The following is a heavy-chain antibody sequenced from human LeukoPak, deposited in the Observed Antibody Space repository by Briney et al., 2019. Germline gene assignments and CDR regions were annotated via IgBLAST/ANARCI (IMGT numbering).Heavy chain of an antibody. J-gene: IGHJ4*02. CDR3: AKWGDYDILTGYYVSDF. Sequence: GGFLRLSCVASGFIFRNYAMSGVRQAPRKGLEWVSAITGNGDTTYYADSVKGRFTISRDNSKNTLYVEMNTLRAEDTAVYYCAKWGDYDILTGYYVSDFWGQGTLVTVSS. D-gene: IGHD3-9*01. CDR1: GFIFRNYA. V-gene: IGHV3-23*01. CDR2: ITGNGDTT.